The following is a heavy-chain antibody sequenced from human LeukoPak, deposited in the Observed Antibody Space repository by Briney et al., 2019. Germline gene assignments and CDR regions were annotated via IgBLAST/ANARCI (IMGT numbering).Heavy chain of an antibody. CDR2: TIPILGIA. Sequence: SVKVSCKASGGTFSSYAISWVRQAPGQGLEWMGRTIPILGIANYAQKFQGRVTITADKSTSTAYMELSSLRSEDTAVYYCARAITGLDVWGQGTTVTVSS. D-gene: IGHD5-24*01. V-gene: IGHV1-69*04. CDR3: ARAITGLDV. J-gene: IGHJ6*02. CDR1: GGTFSSYA.